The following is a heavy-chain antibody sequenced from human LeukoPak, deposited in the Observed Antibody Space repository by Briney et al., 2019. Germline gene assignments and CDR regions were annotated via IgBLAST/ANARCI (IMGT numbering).Heavy chain of an antibody. CDR3: AKVGRVVGAALVLGPEYYFDY. Sequence: GGSLRLSCAASGFAFRNYAMSWVRQAPGKGLEWVSSLISSGDTTYYADSVKGRFTISRDNSKNTLYLQMNSLRAEDTAVYYCAKVGRVVGAALVLGPEYYFDYWGQGTLVTVSS. J-gene: IGHJ4*02. CDR2: LISSGDTT. D-gene: IGHD1-26*01. V-gene: IGHV3-23*01. CDR1: GFAFRNYA.